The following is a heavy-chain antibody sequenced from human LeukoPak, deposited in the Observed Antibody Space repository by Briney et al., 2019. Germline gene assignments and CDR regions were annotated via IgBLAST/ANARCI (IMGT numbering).Heavy chain of an antibody. D-gene: IGHD6-19*01. CDR1: GYTFTSNY. V-gene: IGHV1-18*04. CDR3: AREGSGWYGMDV. CDR2: ISAYNGNT. Sequence: ASVKVSCKASGYTFTSNYIHWVRQAPGQGLEWMGWISAYNGNTNYAQKLQGRVTMTTDTSTSTAYMELRSLRSDDTAVYYCAREGSGWYGMDVWGQGTTVTVSS. J-gene: IGHJ6*02.